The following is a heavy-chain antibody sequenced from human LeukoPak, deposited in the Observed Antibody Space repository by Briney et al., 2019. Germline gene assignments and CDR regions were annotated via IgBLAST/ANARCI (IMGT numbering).Heavy chain of an antibody. CDR1: GYTFSSYD. J-gene: IGHJ4*02. CDR2: ISVYNGNT. V-gene: IGHV1-18*01. Sequence: ASVKVSCKASGYTFSSYDISWVRQAPGQGLEWMGWISVYNGNTNYAQKLQGRVTMTTDTSTSTAYMELRSLRSDDTAVYYCARASGWDDILTGYYIHWGQGTLVTVSS. CDR3: ARASGWDDILTGYYIH. D-gene: IGHD3-9*01.